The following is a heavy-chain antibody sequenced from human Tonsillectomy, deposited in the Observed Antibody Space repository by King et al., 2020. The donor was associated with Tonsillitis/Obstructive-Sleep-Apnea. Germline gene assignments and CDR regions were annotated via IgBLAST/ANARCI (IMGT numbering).Heavy chain of an antibody. CDR1: VGSFSGYS. V-gene: IGHV4-34*01. CDR2: INHSGSP. Sequence: VQLQQWGAGLLKPSETLSLTCGVDVGSFSGYSWSWSRQPPGKGLEWIGQINHSGSPEYNPSLKSRVTISGDTSKNPFSLNMNSVTAADTAVYYCAGNSYGSGSYSYFDYWGQGILVTVSS. D-gene: IGHD3-10*01. J-gene: IGHJ4*02. CDR3: AGNSYGSGSYSYFDY.